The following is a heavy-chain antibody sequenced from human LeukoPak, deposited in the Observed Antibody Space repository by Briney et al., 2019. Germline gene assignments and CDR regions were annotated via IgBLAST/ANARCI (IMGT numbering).Heavy chain of an antibody. CDR2: INHSGST. J-gene: IGHJ4*02. CDR3: ARFSFDY. V-gene: IGHV4-34*01. Sequence: SETLSLTCAVYGGSFSGYYWSWIRQPPGKGLEWIGEINHSGSTNYNPSLKSRVIISVDTSKNQFSLKLSSVTAVGTAVYYCARFSFDYWGQGTLVTVSS. CDR1: GGSFSGYY.